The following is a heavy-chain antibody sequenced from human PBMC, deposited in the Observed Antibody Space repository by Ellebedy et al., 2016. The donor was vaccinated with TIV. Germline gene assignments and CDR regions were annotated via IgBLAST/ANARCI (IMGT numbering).Heavy chain of an antibody. CDR1: GGSISSSSYY. Sequence: SETLSLTXTVSGGSISSSSYYWGWIRQPPGKGLEWIGSIYYSGSTYYNPSLKSRVTISVDTSKNQFSLKLSSVTAADTAVYYCARGGRYSYGPPFDYWGQGTLVTVSS. CDR3: ARGGRYSYGPPFDY. CDR2: IYYSGST. J-gene: IGHJ4*02. D-gene: IGHD5-18*01. V-gene: IGHV4-39*07.